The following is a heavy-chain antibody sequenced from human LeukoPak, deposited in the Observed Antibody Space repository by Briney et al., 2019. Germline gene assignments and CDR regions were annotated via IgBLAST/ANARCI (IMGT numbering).Heavy chain of an antibody. CDR1: GFTFSNYG. Sequence: GGSLRLSCVASGFTFSNYGMHWVRQAPGKGLEWVANIKQDGSEKYYVDSVKGRFTISRDNAKNSLYLQMNSLRAEDTAVYYCARVVRWFGELFGGDYFDYWGQGTLVTVSS. D-gene: IGHD3-10*01. J-gene: IGHJ4*02. V-gene: IGHV3-7*01. CDR2: IKQDGSEK. CDR3: ARVVRWFGELFGGDYFDY.